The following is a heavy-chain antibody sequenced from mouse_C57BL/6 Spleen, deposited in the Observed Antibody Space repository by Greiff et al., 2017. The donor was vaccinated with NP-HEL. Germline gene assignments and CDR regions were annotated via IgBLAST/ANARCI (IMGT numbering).Heavy chain of an antibody. CDR3: ARGNYYAMDY. Sequence: EVKLMESGPELVKPGASVKMSCKASGYTFTDYNMHWVKQSHGQSLEWIGYINPNNGGTSSNQKFKGKATLTVNKSSSTAYMELRSLTSEDSAVYYCARGNYYAMDYWGQGTSVTVSS. D-gene: IGHD2-1*01. V-gene: IGHV1-22*01. CDR2: INPNNGGT. CDR1: GYTFTDYN. J-gene: IGHJ4*01.